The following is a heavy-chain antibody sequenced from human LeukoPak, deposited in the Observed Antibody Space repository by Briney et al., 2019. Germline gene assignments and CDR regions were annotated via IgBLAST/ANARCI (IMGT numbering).Heavy chain of an antibody. CDR3: ARPRTYYDFWRGYPPFDY. D-gene: IGHD3-3*01. V-gene: IGHV4-4*02. CDR2: IFYSGST. CDR1: GGSISSSNW. J-gene: IGHJ4*02. Sequence: PSGTLSLTCAVSGGSISSSNWWSWVRQPPGKGLEWIGRIFYSGSTYYNPSLKSRVTISVDTSKSQFSLKLSSVTAADTAVYYCARPRTYYDFWRGYPPFDYWGQGTPVTVSS.